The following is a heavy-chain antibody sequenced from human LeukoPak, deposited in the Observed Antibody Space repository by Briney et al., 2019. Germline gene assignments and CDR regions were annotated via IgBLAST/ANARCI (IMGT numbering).Heavy chain of an antibody. CDR2: IYSSGST. V-gene: IGHV4-61*02. Sequence: SETLSLTCTVSGGSMSSGSYYWSWIRQPAGKGLEWIGRIYSSGSTNYNPSLKSRVTMSVDTSKNQFSLKLSSVTAADTAVYYCARDHPLDYYDSSALGAFDIWGQGTMVTLSS. CDR1: GGSMSSGSYY. D-gene: IGHD3-22*01. CDR3: ARDHPLDYYDSSALGAFDI. J-gene: IGHJ3*02.